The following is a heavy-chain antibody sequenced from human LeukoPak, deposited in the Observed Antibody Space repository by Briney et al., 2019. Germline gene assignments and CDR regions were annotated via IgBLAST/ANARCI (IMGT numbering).Heavy chain of an antibody. Sequence: ASVKVSCKASGYTFTSYGISWVRQAPGQGLEWMGWISAYNGNTNYAQKLQGRVTMTTDTSTSTACMELRSLRSDDTAVYYCARDRRRRYFDWLDPYDYWGQGTLVTVSS. D-gene: IGHD3-9*01. J-gene: IGHJ4*02. V-gene: IGHV1-18*01. CDR2: ISAYNGNT. CDR3: ARDRRRRYFDWLDPYDY. CDR1: GYTFTSYG.